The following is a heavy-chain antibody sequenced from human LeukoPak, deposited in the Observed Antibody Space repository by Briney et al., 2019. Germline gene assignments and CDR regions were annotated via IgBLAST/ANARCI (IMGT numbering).Heavy chain of an antibody. V-gene: IGHV3-15*07. Sequence: GGSLRLSCAASGFIFSNAWMNWVRQAPGKGPEWVGRIKSKVDGETIEYAAPVKGRFTISRDDLKNTVYLQMNSLTPDDTAVYYCATGGFYFDYWGQGTLVIVTS. CDR3: ATGGFYFDY. J-gene: IGHJ4*02. CDR1: GFIFSNAW. CDR2: IKSKVDGETI.